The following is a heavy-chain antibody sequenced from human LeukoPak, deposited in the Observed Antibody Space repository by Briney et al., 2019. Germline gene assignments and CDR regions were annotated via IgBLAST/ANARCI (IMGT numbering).Heavy chain of an antibody. CDR3: ARMRPELDY. CDR1: GFTFSSYE. CDR2: ISSSGGTI. V-gene: IGHV3-48*03. D-gene: IGHD6-6*01. J-gene: IGHJ4*02. Sequence: GRTLRLSRAASGFTFSSYEMNWVTHAPGKGLEWVSYISSSGGTIYYADSVKGRFTISRDNPKNSLYLQMNSLRAEDTAVYYCARMRPELDYWGQGTLVTVSS.